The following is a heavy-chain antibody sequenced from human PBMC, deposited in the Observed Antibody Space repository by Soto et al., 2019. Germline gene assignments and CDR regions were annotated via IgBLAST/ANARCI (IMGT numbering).Heavy chain of an antibody. CDR1: GGTFSSYT. CDR2: INPMFEIA. V-gene: IGHV1-69*08. CDR3: ARDRGYSYGHPHYFDY. J-gene: IGHJ4*02. D-gene: IGHD5-18*01. Sequence: QDQLVQSGAEVKKPGSSVKVSCNTSGGTFSSYTINWVRQAPGQGLEWLGRINPMFEIANYAQKFQGRVTITAEKPTSTAYMELSSLISEDTAVYYCARDRGYSYGHPHYFDYGGQGTLVTVSS.